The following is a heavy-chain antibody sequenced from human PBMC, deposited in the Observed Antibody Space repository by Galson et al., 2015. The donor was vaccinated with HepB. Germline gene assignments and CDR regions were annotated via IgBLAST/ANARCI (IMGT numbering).Heavy chain of an antibody. J-gene: IGHJ4*02. CDR3: ARDGGGDYYGSGSYNY. CDR2: ISAYNGNT. D-gene: IGHD3-10*01. V-gene: IGHV1-18*01. CDR1: GYTFTSYG. Sequence: SVKVSCKASGYTFTSYGISWVRQAPGQGLEWMGWISAYNGNTNYAQKLQGRVTMTTDTSTSTAYMELRSLRSDDTAVYYCARDGGGDYYGSGSYNYWGQGTLVTVSS.